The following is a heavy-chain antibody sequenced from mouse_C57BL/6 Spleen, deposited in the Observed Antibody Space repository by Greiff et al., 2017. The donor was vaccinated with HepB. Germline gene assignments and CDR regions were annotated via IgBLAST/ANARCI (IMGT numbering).Heavy chain of an antibody. Sequence: QVQLKESGAELVRPGASVTLSCKASGYTFTDYEMHWVKQTPVHGLEWIGAIDPETGGTAYNQKFKGKAILTADKSSSTAYMELRSLTSEDSAVYYGTSRGGYEYYAMDYWGQGTSVTVSS. J-gene: IGHJ4*01. D-gene: IGHD2-2*01. CDR2: IDPETGGT. CDR3: TSRGGYEYYAMDY. CDR1: GYTFTDYE. V-gene: IGHV1-15*01.